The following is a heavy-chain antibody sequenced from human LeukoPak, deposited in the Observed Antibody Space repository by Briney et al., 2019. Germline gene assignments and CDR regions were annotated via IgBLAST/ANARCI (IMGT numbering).Heavy chain of an antibody. CDR1: GGTFSSYA. D-gene: IGHD5-12*01. CDR3: ARGATMFFFDY. Sequence: SVKVSCKASGGTFSSYAISWVRQAPGQGLEWMGRIIPILGIANYAQKFQGRVTITADKSTSTAYMELSSLRSEDTAVYYCARGATMFFFDYWGQGTLVTVSS. V-gene: IGHV1-69*04. J-gene: IGHJ4*02. CDR2: IIPILGIA.